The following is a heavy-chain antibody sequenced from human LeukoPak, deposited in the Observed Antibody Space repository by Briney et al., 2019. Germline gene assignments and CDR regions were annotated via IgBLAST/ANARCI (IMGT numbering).Heavy chain of an antibody. CDR2: INPNSGGT. CDR1: GYTFTGYY. Sequence: ASVKVSCKASGYTFTGYYMHWVRQAPGQGLEWMGWINPNSGGTNYAQKFQGRVTMTRDTSISTAYMKLSRLRSDDTAVYYCARDYVPAAGEPYYYGMDVWGQGTTVTVSS. CDR3: ARDYVPAAGEPYYYGMDV. D-gene: IGHD2-2*01. J-gene: IGHJ6*02. V-gene: IGHV1-2*02.